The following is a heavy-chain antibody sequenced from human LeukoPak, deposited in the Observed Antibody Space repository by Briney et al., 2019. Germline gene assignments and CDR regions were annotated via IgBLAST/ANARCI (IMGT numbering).Heavy chain of an antibody. D-gene: IGHD2-2*01. CDR2: IYYSGST. V-gene: IGHV4-39*01. CDR1: GGSINNSGYY. CDR3: ARHPSQYQLLCLV. Sequence: SETLSLTCTVSGGSINNSGYYWGWIRQPPGKGLEWIGSIYYSGSTYYNPSLKSRVTISVDTSKNQFSLNLSSVTAADTAVYYCARHPSQYQLLCLVRGQGTLVTVSS. J-gene: IGHJ4*02.